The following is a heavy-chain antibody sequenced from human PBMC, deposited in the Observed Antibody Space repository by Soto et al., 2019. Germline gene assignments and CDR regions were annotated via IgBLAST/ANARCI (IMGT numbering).Heavy chain of an antibody. J-gene: IGHJ6*04. CDR2: VSSSSSYI. CDR1: GFTFSSYS. V-gene: IGHV3-21*01. Sequence: EVQLVESGGGLVKPGGSLRLSCAASGFTFSSYSMNGVRQAPGKGLEWVSSVSSSSSYIYYADSVKGRFTISRDNAQNSLYLQMNSLRAEDTAMYYCARDHAGAYDFWSGKPNRDVWGKGTTVTVSS. D-gene: IGHD3-3*01. CDR3: ARDHAGAYDFWSGKPNRDV.